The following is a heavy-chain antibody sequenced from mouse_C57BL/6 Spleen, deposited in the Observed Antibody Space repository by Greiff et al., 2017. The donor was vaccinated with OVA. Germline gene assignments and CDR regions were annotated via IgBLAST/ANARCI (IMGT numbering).Heavy chain of an antibody. Sequence: QVQLQQSGPELVKPGASVKISCKASGYAFSSSWMNWVKQRPGQGLEWIGRIYPGDGDTNYNGKFKGKATLTADKSSSTAYMQLSSLTSEDSAVYFCARSGTSSFAYWGQGTLVTVSA. CDR1: GYAFSSSW. CDR2: IYPGDGDT. D-gene: IGHD1-1*01. V-gene: IGHV1-82*01. J-gene: IGHJ3*01. CDR3: ARSGTSSFAY.